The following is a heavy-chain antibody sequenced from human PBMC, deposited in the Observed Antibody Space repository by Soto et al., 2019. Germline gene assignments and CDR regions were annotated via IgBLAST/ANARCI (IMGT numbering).Heavy chain of an antibody. Sequence: QVQLVQSGAEEKKPGASVKVSCKASGYTFTSYAMHWVRQAPGQRLEWMGWINAGNGNTKYSQKFQGRVTITRDTSASKAYMELSSLRSEDTAVYYCARESTAARRPLPLLGYWGQGTLVTVSS. J-gene: IGHJ4*02. D-gene: IGHD6-6*01. CDR1: GYTFTSYA. CDR3: ARESTAARRPLPLLGY. CDR2: INAGNGNT. V-gene: IGHV1-3*05.